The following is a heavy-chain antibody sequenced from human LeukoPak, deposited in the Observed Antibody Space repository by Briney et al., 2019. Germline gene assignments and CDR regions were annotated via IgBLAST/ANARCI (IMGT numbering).Heavy chain of an antibody. J-gene: IGHJ4*02. D-gene: IGHD6-6*01. V-gene: IGHV1-2*02. Sequence: ASVKVSCKASGYTFIDYYMHWVRQAPGQGLEWMGWINPNSGGTNYAQNFQGRVTMTRDTSISTAYMELSRLRSDDTAVYYCAFFEYSSSSSHYWGQGTLVTVSS. CDR1: GYTFIDYY. CDR3: AFFEYSSSSSHY. CDR2: INPNSGGT.